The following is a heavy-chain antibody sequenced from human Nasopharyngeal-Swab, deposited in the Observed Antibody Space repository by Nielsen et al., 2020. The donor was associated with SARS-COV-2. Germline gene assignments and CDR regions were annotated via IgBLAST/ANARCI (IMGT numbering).Heavy chain of an antibody. Sequence: ESLKIPCKGSGYSLPSYWIGRVRQMPGKGVEWMGTSYSCYSDTRYRPPFQGQVTLSADKSISTAYLQLSSLKASDTAMYYCAGTYYYDSSGPEYFQHWGQGTLVTVSS. CDR3: AGTYYYDSSGPEYFQH. V-gene: IGHV5-51*01. J-gene: IGHJ1*01. CDR2: SYSCYSDT. D-gene: IGHD3-22*01. CDR1: GYSLPSYW.